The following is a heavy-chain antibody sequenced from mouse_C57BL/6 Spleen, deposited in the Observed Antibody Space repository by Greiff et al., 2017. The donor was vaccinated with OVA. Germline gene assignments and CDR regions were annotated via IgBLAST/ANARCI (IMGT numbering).Heavy chain of an antibody. V-gene: IGHV5-4*01. CDR3: ARDLDYYGSSYGY. J-gene: IGHJ2*01. CDR1: GFTFSSYA. D-gene: IGHD1-1*01. CDR2: ISDGGSYT. Sequence: DVKLVESGGGLVKPGGSLKLSCAASGFTFSSYAMSWVRQTPEKRLEWVATISDGGSYTYYPDNVKGRFTISRDNAKNNLYLQMSHLKSEDTAMYYCARDLDYYGSSYGYWGKGTTLTVSS.